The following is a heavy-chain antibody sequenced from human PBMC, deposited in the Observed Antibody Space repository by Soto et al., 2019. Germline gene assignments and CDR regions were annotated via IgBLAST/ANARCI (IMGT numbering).Heavy chain of an antibody. J-gene: IGHJ4*02. CDR2: INPNTGDT. Sequence: ASVKVSCKTSGYNFIGYYMHWVRQAPGQGLEWMGWINPNTGDTNYAQKYQGRVIMTRDTSISTAYMEVRRLRSDDTAMYFCARGRFLDSDYWGQGTLVTVSS. V-gene: IGHV1-2*02. CDR1: GYNFIGYY. CDR3: ARGRFLDSDY. D-gene: IGHD3-3*01.